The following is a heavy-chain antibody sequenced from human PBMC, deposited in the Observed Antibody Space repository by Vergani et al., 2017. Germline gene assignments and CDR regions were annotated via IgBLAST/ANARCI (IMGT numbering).Heavy chain of an antibody. CDR2: IRAYNGNT. D-gene: IGHD3-22*01. Sequence: QVQLVQSGAEVTKPGASVKVSCKASGYTFSSYGISWVRQAPGQGLEWMVWIRAYNGNTNYAQKFQGRVTITADRSTSTAYMELSSLRSEDTAVYYCASQNGGYYYDSSGTLSDIWGQGTMVTVSS. J-gene: IGHJ3*02. CDR3: ASQNGGYYYDSSGTLSDI. V-gene: IGHV1-18*01. CDR1: GYTFSSYG.